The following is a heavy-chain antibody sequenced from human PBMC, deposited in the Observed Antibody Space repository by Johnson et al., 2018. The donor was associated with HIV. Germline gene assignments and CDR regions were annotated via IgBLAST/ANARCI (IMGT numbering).Heavy chain of an antibody. J-gene: IGHJ3*02. CDR3: AKDLPDLHSYYDSSGPTLDDAFDI. CDR2: LFSDGTT. Sequence: VQLVESGGGLVKPGGSLRLSCAASGFSVSNYYMSWVRQAPGKGLEWVSVLFSDGTTYYADSVKGRFTIPSDNSKTTLYLQINSLRAEDTAVYYCAKDLPDLHSYYDSSGPTLDDAFDIWGQGTMVTVSS. CDR1: GFSVSNYY. D-gene: IGHD3-22*01. V-gene: IGHV3-66*01.